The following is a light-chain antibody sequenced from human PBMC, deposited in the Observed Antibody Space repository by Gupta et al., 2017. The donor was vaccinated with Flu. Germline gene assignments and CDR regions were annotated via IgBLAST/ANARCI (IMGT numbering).Light chain of an antibody. CDR2: DAS. Sequence: IVLTQSPGTLSLSPGERATLSCRASQSAASSYLAWYQQKPGQAPRLLIYDASTRATGIPDRFSGSGSGTDFTLTISRLEPEDFAVYYCQLYGRAPPWTFGQGTQVDIK. CDR1: QSAASSY. CDR3: QLYGRAPPWT. V-gene: IGKV3-20*01. J-gene: IGKJ1*01.